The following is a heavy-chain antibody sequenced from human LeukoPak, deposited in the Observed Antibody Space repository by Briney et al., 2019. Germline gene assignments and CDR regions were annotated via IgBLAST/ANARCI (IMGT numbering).Heavy chain of an antibody. V-gene: IGHV5-51*01. CDR2: IYPDDSDT. CDR1: GYSFATYW. D-gene: IGHD2-2*01. J-gene: IGHJ4*02. CDR3: ATPYPREYCSSTTCYFNY. Sequence: GESLKISCKVSGYSFATYWIGWVRQMPGKGLEWMVIIYPDDSDTRYSPSFQGQVTISADKSISTAYLQWSSLKASDTAMYYCATPYPREYCSSTTCYFNYWGQGTLVTVSS.